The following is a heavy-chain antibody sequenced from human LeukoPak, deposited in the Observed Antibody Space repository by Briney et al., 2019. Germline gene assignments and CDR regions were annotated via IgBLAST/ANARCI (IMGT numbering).Heavy chain of an antibody. CDR3: ARVRKGDTAMVPFDY. V-gene: IGHV1-3*01. Sequence: ASVKVFCKASGYTFTSYAMHWVRQAPGQRLEWMGWINAGNGNTKYSQKFQGRVTITRDTSASTAYMELSSLRSEDTAVYYCARVRKGDTAMVPFDYWGQGTLVTVSS. CDR1: GYTFTSYA. D-gene: IGHD5-18*01. J-gene: IGHJ4*02. CDR2: INAGNGNT.